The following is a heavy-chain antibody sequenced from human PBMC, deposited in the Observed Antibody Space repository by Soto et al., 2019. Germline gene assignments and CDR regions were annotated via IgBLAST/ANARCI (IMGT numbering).Heavy chain of an antibody. CDR3: ATIAAAGFDNWFDP. D-gene: IGHD6-13*01. Sequence: GGSLRLSCAASGFTFSSYSMNWVRQAPGKGLEWVSSISSSSSYIYYADSVKGRFTISRDNAKNSLYLQMNSLRAEDTAVYYCATIAAAGFDNWFDPWGQGTLVTVSS. V-gene: IGHV3-21*01. CDR2: ISSSSSYI. CDR1: GFTFSSYS. J-gene: IGHJ5*02.